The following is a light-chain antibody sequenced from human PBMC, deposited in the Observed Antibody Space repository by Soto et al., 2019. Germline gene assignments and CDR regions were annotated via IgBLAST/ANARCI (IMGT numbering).Light chain of an antibody. Sequence: QSVLTQSSSASASLGSSVKLTCTLSSGHSSYIIARHQQQPEKAPRYLMKLEGSGSYNKGSGVPDRFSGSCSRADRYPTISIQQLEEEADYCCATGGSNTWVFGGGTKLTVL. CDR1: SGHSSYI. V-gene: IGLV4-60*01. CDR3: ATGGSNTWV. CDR2: LEGSGSY. J-gene: IGLJ3*02.